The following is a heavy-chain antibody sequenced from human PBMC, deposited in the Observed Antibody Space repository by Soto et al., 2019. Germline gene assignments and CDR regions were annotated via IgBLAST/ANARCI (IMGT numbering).Heavy chain of an antibody. J-gene: IGHJ6*03. D-gene: IGHD2-15*01. CDR3: ARDYCSGGSCYLLRYYYYMDV. CDR2: ISSSSSYI. CDR1: GFTFSSYS. Sequence: GGSLRLSCAASGFTFSSYSMNWVRQAPGKGLEWVSSISSSSSYIYYADSVKGRFTISRDNAKNSLYLQMNSLRAEDTAVYYCARDYCSGGSCYLLRYYYYMDVWGKGTTVTVSS. V-gene: IGHV3-21*01.